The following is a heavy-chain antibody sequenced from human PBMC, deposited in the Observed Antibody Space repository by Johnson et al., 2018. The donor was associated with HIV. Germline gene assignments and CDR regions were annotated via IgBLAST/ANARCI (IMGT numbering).Heavy chain of an antibody. CDR3: ARGGIATAGTRDAFDM. V-gene: IGHV3-20*04. J-gene: IGHJ3*02. D-gene: IGHD6-13*01. CDR1: GFTFSSYG. Sequence: VQLVESGGGVVQPGGSLRLSCAASGFTFSSYGMHWVRQAPGKGLEWVSGINWNGGSIGYADSVKGRFTISRDNAKNSLYLQMNSLRAEDTALYYCARGGIATAGTRDAFDMWGQGTLVTVSS. CDR2: INWNGGSI.